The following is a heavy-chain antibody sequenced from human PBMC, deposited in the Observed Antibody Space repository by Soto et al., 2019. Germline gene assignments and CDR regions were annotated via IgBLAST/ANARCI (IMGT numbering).Heavy chain of an antibody. D-gene: IGHD1-7*01. CDR2: IVVGSGNT. Sequence: SVKVSCKAAGFTFSSSAMQWVRQARGQRLEWIGWIVVGSGNTNYAQKFQERVTITRDMSTSTAYMELSSLRAEDTAIYYCAKDSRGYTKNYGGPNWFHPWGQGTLVTVSS. V-gene: IGHV1-58*02. CDR3: AKDSRGYTKNYGGPNWFHP. CDR1: GFTFSSSA. J-gene: IGHJ5*02.